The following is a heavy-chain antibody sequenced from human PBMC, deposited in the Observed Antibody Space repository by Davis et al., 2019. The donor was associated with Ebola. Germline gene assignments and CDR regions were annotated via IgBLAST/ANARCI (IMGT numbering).Heavy chain of an antibody. J-gene: IGHJ3*02. CDR3: ARGRDYAFDI. V-gene: IGHV3-48*02. CDR2: ISVGTGTI. D-gene: IGHD2-21*02. Sequence: PGGSLRLSFAASGFTFSGPRMNWVRRAPGKGLEWVSLISVGTGTIEYADSVKGRFTMSRDNAKNSLYLQMNTLRDEDTAVYYCARGRDYAFDIWGQGTMVTVSS. CDR1: GFTFSGPR.